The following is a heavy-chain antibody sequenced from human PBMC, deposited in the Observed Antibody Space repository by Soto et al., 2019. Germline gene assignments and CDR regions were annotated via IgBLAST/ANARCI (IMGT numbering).Heavy chain of an antibody. V-gene: IGHV3-21*01. CDR1: GFTFSSYS. CDR2: ISSSSSYI. Sequence: GGSLRLSCAASGFTFSSYSMNWVRQAPGKGLEWVSSISSSSSYIYYADSVKGRFTISRDNAKNSLYLQMNSLRAEDTAVYYCARGVILRGVNYYYMDVWGKGTTVTVSS. CDR3: ARGVILRGVNYYYMDV. D-gene: IGHD3-10*01. J-gene: IGHJ6*03.